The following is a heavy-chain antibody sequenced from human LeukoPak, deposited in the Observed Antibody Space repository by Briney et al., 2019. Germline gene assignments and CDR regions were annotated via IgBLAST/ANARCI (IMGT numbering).Heavy chain of an antibody. CDR2: IYSSGST. J-gene: IGHJ6*03. Sequence: PSETLSLTCRVSGASINSGSNYWGWIRQPPGKTLEWIGSIYSSGSTYYNPSLKSRVIIMIDTPKNHFSLTLSSVTAADTAVYYCARVVPLRDRVWFGELIYYYYYYMDVWGKGTTVTISS. D-gene: IGHD3-10*01. CDR3: ARVVPLRDRVWFGELIYYYYYYMDV. V-gene: IGHV4-39*07. CDR1: GASINSGSNY.